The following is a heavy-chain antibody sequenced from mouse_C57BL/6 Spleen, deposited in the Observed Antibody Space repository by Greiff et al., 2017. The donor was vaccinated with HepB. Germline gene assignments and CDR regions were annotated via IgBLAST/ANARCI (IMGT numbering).Heavy chain of an antibody. CDR2: ISSGGDYI. CDR3: TGSNYVWFAY. D-gene: IGHD2-5*01. J-gene: IGHJ3*01. V-gene: IGHV5-9-1*02. Sequence: EVKVEESGEGLVKPGGSLKLSCAASGFTFSSYAMSWVRQTPEKRLEWVAYISSGGDYIYYADTVKGRFTISRDNARNTLYLQMSSLKSEDTAMYYCTGSNYVWFAYWGQGTLVTVSA. CDR1: GFTFSSYA.